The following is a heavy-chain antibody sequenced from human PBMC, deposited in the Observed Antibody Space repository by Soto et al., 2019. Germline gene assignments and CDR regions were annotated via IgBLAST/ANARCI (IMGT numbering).Heavy chain of an antibody. CDR1: GGSISSYY. V-gene: IGHV4-59*01. D-gene: IGHD1-26*01. CDR3: ARGSILVGLAATANWFDP. Sequence: SETLSLTCTVSGGSISSYYWSWIRQPPGKGLEWIGYIYYSGSTNYNPSLKSRVTISVDTSKNPFSLKLSSVTAADTAVYYCARGSILVGLAATANWFDPWGQGTLVTVSS. J-gene: IGHJ5*02. CDR2: IYYSGST.